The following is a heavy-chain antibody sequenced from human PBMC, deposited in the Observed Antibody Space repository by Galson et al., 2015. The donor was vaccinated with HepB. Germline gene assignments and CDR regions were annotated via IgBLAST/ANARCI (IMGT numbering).Heavy chain of an antibody. Sequence: SVKVSCKASGFTFSSSAVQWVRQTRGQRLEWIGWIVVGSGKTNYAPKFQERVTITRDMSTITAYMELSSLTSDDTAMYYCATDFPAGEWERLSRQGYYFYRMDVWGQGTTVTVSS. V-gene: IGHV1-58*01. CDR1: GFTFSSSA. J-gene: IGHJ6*02. CDR3: ATDFPAGEWERLSRQGYYFYRMDV. D-gene: IGHD1-26*01. CDR2: IVVGSGKT.